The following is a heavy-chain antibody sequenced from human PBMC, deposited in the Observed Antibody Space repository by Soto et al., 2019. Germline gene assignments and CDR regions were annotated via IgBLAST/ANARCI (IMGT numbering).Heavy chain of an antibody. CDR1: GFTFTSSA. CDR2: IVVGSGNT. V-gene: IGHV1-58*02. D-gene: IGHD2-15*01. J-gene: IGHJ4*02. CDR3: AADRLAVVAATYSFEY. Sequence: GASVKVSCKASGFTFTSSAMQLVRQARGQRLEWIGWIVVGSGNTNYAQKFQERVTITRDMSTSTAYMELSSLRSEDTAVYYCAADRLAVVAATYSFEYWGQGTLVTVSS.